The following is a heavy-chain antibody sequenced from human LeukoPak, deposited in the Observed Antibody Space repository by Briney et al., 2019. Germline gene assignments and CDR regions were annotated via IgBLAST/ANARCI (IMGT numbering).Heavy chain of an antibody. J-gene: IGHJ6*02. D-gene: IGHD4-17*01. Sequence: PGGSLRLSCAASGFTFSSYWMNWVRQAPGKGLEWVANIKQDGSQKYYVDSVKGRFTISRDNAKNSLYLQMNSLRAEDTAVYYCARDCPGESFVDVWGQGTTVTVSS. CDR3: ARDCPGESFVDV. CDR1: GFTFSSYW. V-gene: IGHV3-7*03. CDR2: IKQDGSQK.